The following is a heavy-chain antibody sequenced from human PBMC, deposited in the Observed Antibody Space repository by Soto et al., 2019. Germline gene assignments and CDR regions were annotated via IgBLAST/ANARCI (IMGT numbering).Heavy chain of an antibody. CDR1: GFSLTTTGVG. V-gene: IGHV2-5*02. Sequence: QITLKESGPTLVRPTQTLTLTWTFSGFSLTTTGVGVGWIRQPPGKALEWLGLIYWDDDKRYNPSVKTRVTITKDSSKSQVVLTVTNLSPADTGRYYCAPLGVVLEEDLPPEERGWWFGPWGQGILVTVSS. CDR3: APLGVVLEEDLPPEERGWWFGP. J-gene: IGHJ5*02. D-gene: IGHD3-16*01. CDR2: IYWDDDK.